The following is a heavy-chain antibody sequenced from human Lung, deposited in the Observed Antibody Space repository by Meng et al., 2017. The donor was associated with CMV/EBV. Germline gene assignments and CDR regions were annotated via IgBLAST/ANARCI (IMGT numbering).Heavy chain of an antibody. CDR2: IRIKAATYST. V-gene: IGHV3-72*01. CDR3: ARSERYFDWLPFDY. Sequence: GESLKIPCAASGFSFSDNYMDWFRQAPGKGLECVGRIRIKAATYSTDYAASVKGRFTISRDDSKNTLYLQMNSLRAEDTAVYYCARSERYFDWLPFDYWGQGTXVTVSS. CDR1: GFSFSDNY. J-gene: IGHJ4*02. D-gene: IGHD3-9*01.